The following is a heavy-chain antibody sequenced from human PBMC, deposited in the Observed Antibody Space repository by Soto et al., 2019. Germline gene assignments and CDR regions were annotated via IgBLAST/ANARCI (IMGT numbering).Heavy chain of an antibody. J-gene: IGHJ5*02. CDR3: ARDDGSGSSPGWFDP. D-gene: IGHD3-10*01. V-gene: IGHV4-61*01. Sequence: QVQLQESGPGLVKPSETLSLTCTVSGGSVSSGSYYWSWIRQPPGKGLEWIGYIYYSGSTNYNPSLKSRVTISVDTSKNQFSLKLSSVTAADTAVYYCARDDGSGSSPGWFDPWGQGTLATVSS. CDR2: IYYSGST. CDR1: GGSVSSGSYY.